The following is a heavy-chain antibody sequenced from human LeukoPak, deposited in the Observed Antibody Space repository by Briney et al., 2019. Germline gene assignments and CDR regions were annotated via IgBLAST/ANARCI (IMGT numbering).Heavy chain of an antibody. Sequence: SETLSLTCAVYGGSFSGYYWSWIRQPPGKGLEWIGEINHSGSTNYNPSLKSRVTISVDTSKNQFSLKLSSVTAADTAVYYCARGRYGSGSYYNHWGQGTLVTVSS. CDR2: INHSGST. CDR1: GGSFSGYY. CDR3: ARGRYGSGSYYNH. D-gene: IGHD3-10*01. J-gene: IGHJ5*02. V-gene: IGHV4-34*01.